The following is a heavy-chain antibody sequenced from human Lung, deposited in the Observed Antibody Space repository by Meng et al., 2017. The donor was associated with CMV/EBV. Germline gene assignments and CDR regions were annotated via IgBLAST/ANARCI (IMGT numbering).Heavy chain of an antibody. CDR1: GFTVINNY. CDR2: IYAGGST. V-gene: IGHV3-66*02. Sequence: SCAASGFTVINNYMNWVRQAPGKGLEWVSIIYAGGSTDYADSVNGRFTISRDNSKNTLYLQMNSLRPEDTAVYYCAREKEGRMSTISAFDIGGQGTXVTVSS. D-gene: IGHD5-24*01. J-gene: IGHJ3*02. CDR3: AREKEGRMSTISAFDI.